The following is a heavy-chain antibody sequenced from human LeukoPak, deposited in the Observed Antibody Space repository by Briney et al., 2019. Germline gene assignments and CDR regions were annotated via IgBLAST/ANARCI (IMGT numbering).Heavy chain of an antibody. CDR1: GGSISSSDW. V-gene: IGHV4-4*02. Sequence: SGTLSLTCAVSGGSISSSDWWSWVRQPPGKGLEWIGEIYHSGSTNYNPSLKSRVTISVDKSKNQFSLNLSSVTAADTAVYYCARVLSYYDSRYYFDYWGQGTLVTVSS. D-gene: IGHD3-22*01. J-gene: IGHJ4*02. CDR2: IYHSGST. CDR3: ARVLSYYDSRYYFDY.